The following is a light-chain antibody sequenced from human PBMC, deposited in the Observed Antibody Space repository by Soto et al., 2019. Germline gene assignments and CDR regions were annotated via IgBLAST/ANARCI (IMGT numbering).Light chain of an antibody. CDR2: GAS. CDR3: QQYNNWPPWT. Sequence: IVLTQSPGTLTLSPGERATLSCRASQSVSSNLAWYQQKPGQAPRLLIYGASTRATDTPARFSGSGSGTEFTLTISSLQSEDFAVYYCQQYNNWPPWTFGQGTKVDIK. V-gene: IGKV3-15*01. J-gene: IGKJ1*01. CDR1: QSVSSN.